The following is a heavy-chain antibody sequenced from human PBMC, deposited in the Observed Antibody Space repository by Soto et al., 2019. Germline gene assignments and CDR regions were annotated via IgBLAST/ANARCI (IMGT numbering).Heavy chain of an antibody. V-gene: IGHV5-51*01. CDR1: GYSFSLYW. CDR3: ARHDFASGGGPWIPHLDY. D-gene: IGHD5-18*01. J-gene: IGHJ4*02. Sequence: PGESLKISCKGSGYSFSLYWIAWVRQMSGKGLEWMGIIYPGNSDIRYSPSFQGQVTFSADKSINTAYLQWNSLKAADTAMYYCARHDFASGGGPWIPHLDYWGQGSLVTVSS. CDR2: IYPGNSDI.